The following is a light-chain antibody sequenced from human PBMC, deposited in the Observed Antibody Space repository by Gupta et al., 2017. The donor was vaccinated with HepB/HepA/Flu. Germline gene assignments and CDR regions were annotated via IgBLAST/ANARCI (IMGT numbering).Light chain of an antibody. CDR2: DVS. V-gene: IGLV2-14*01. Sequence: QSALTQPASASGSPGKSITISCTGTSSNVGGYNYVSWYQQHPGRAPKPMIYDVSNRPSGVSNRLSGSKSGNTASLTISGLQAADEADYYCSTYTSSSTLVVFGGGTKLTVL. J-gene: IGLJ2*01. CDR1: SSNVGGYNY. CDR3: STYTSSSTLVV.